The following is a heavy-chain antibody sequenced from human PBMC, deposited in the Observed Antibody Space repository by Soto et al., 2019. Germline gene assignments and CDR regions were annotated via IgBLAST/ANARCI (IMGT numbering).Heavy chain of an antibody. J-gene: IGHJ4*02. Sequence: QVQLQESGPGLVKPSETLSLTCTVSGGSISSYYWSWIRQPPGKGLEWLGYIFYNGNTNYNPSLKSRVTISVDTSKNQFSLHLSSVTAADTAVYYCARCADSIGWYAQCYFAYWGQGTLVTVSS. CDR1: GGSISSYY. CDR3: ARCADSIGWYAQCYFAY. CDR2: IFYNGNT. V-gene: IGHV4-59*01. D-gene: IGHD6-19*01.